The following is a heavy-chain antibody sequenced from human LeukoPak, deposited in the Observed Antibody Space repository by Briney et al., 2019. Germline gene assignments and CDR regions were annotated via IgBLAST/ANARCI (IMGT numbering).Heavy chain of an antibody. Sequence: PGGSLRLSCAASGFTFDDYAMHWVRQAPGKGLEWVSGISWNSGSTVYADSVKGRFTISRDNTKNSLYLQINSLRAEDTALYYCAKGLQGTTGTTVGDAFDIWGQGTMVTVSS. V-gene: IGHV3-9*01. D-gene: IGHD1-1*01. J-gene: IGHJ3*02. CDR1: GFTFDDYA. CDR2: ISWNSGST. CDR3: AKGLQGTTGTTVGDAFDI.